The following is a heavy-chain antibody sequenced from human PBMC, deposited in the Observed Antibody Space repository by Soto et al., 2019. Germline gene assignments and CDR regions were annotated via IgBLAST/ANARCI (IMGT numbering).Heavy chain of an antibody. CDR1: GFTFSSYS. CDR2: ISSSSSTI. D-gene: IGHD6-19*01. V-gene: IGHV3-48*01. CDR3: ASLAVAGDYYYYGMDV. Sequence: GGSLRLSCAASGFTFSSYSMNWVRQAPGKGLEWVSYISSSSSTIYYADSVKGRFTISRDNSKNTLYLQMNSLRAEDTAVYYCASLAVAGDYYYYGMDVWGQGTTVTVSS. J-gene: IGHJ6*02.